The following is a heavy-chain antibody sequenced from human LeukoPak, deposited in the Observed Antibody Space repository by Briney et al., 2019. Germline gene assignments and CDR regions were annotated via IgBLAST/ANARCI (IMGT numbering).Heavy chain of an antibody. J-gene: IGHJ4*02. CDR2: IYHNGNT. V-gene: IGHV4-38-2*01. CDR1: GYSISSGYY. D-gene: IGHD5-18*01. CDR3: ARARYNYGDSDY. Sequence: SETLSLTCAVSGYSISSGYYWGWIRQPPGKGLEWIGTIYHNGNTYYNSSLNSRATISVDTSRNQFSLELSSVTAADTAVFYCARARYNYGDSDYWGQGTLVTVSS.